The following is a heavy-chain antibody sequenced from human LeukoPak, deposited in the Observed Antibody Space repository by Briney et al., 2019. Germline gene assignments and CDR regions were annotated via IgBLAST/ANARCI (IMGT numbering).Heavy chain of an antibody. J-gene: IGHJ6*04. CDR3: AELGITMIGGV. V-gene: IGHV3-11*04. D-gene: IGHD3-10*02. Sequence: GGSLRLSCAASGFSFTKAWMGWGRQAPGKGLEWVSYISSSGSTIYYADSVKGRFTISRDNAKNSLYLQMNSLRAEDTAVYYCAELGITMIGGVWGKGTTVTISS. CDR1: GFSFTKAW. CDR2: ISSSGSTI.